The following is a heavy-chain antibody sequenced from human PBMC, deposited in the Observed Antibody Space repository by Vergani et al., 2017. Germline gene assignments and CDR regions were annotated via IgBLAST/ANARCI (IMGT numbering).Heavy chain of an antibody. CDR3: AKDVKYCSSTSCYGNWYFDL. J-gene: IGHJ2*01. CDR2: ISGSGGST. Sequence: EVQLVESGGGLVQPGRSLRLSCAASGFTFSSYAMSWVRQAPGKGLEWVSAISGSGGSTYYADSVKGRFTISRDNSKNTLYLQMNSLRAEDTAVYYCAKDVKYCSSTSCYGNWYFDLWGRGTLVTVSS. D-gene: IGHD2-2*01. V-gene: IGHV3-23*04. CDR1: GFTFSSYA.